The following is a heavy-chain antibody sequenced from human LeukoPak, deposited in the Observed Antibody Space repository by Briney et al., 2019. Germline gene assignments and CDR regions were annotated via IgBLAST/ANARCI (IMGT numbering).Heavy chain of an antibody. J-gene: IGHJ6*04. D-gene: IGHD3-10*02. CDR2: ISGSGGST. V-gene: IGHV3-23*01. CDR3: AELGITMIGGV. Sequence: GGSLRLSCAASGFTLSNAWMNWVRQAPGKGLEWVSAISGSGGSTYYADSVKGRFTISRDNSKNTLYLQMNSLRAEDTAVYYCAELGITMIGGVWGKGTTVTISS. CDR1: GFTLSNAW.